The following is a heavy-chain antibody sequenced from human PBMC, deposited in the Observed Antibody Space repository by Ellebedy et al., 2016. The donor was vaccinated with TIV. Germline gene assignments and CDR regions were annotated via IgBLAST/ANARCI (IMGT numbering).Heavy chain of an antibody. CDR2: MNPNSGNT. D-gene: IGHD4-17*01. V-gene: IGHV1-8*01. Sequence: AASVKVSCKASGYTFTSYDINWVRQATGQGLEWMGWMNPNSGNTEYAQKFQGRVTMTRNTSITTAFMELSSLRSEDTAVYYCARDRDYGTFDYWGQGTLVTVSS. CDR3: ARDRDYGTFDY. CDR1: GYTFTSYD. J-gene: IGHJ4*02.